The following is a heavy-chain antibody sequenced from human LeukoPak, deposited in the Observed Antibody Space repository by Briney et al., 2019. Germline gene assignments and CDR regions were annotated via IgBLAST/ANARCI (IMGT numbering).Heavy chain of an antibody. J-gene: IGHJ4*02. CDR3: AKGGMIVVVYYFDY. V-gene: IGHV3-74*01. Sequence: GGSLRLSCAASGFTFSSYWIHWVRQAPGKGLVWVSRINSDGSITDYADSVKGRFTISRDNAKNTLYLQMNSLRAEDTAVYYCAKGGMIVVVYYFDYWGQGTLVTVSS. CDR2: INSDGSIT. D-gene: IGHD3-22*01. CDR1: GFTFSSYW.